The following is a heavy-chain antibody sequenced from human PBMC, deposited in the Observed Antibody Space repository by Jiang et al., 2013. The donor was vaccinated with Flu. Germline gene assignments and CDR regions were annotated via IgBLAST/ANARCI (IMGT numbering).Heavy chain of an antibody. J-gene: IGHJ3*02. D-gene: IGHD5-18*01. Sequence: TCTVSGGSISSSSYYWGWIRQPPGKGLEWIGYIYYSGSTNYNPSLKSRVTISVDTSKNQFSLKLSSVTAADTAVYYCARGSGYSYGYSFDIWGQGTMVTVSS. CDR3: ARGSGYSYGYSFDI. V-gene: IGHV4-61*05. CDR2: IYYSGST. CDR1: GGSISSSSYY.